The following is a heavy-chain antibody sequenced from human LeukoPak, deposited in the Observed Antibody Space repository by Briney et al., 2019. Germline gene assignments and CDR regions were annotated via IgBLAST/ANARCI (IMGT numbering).Heavy chain of an antibody. CDR3: AILVRGYDYADY. Sequence: SETLSLTCTVSGGSISSYYWSWIRQPPGKGLEWIGYIYYSGSTNYNPSLKSRVTISVDTSKNQFSLKLSSVTAADTAVYYCAILVRGYDYADYWGQGTLVTVS. J-gene: IGHJ4*02. D-gene: IGHD5-12*01. V-gene: IGHV4-59*01. CDR2: IYYSGST. CDR1: GGSISSYY.